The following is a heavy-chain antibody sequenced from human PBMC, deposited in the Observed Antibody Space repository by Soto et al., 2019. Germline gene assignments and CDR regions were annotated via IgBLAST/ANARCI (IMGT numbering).Heavy chain of an antibody. D-gene: IGHD4-17*01. CDR3: ARERGGFYGFYFDY. CDR2: IDYSGST. CDR1: GGSISSGYYY. V-gene: IGHV4-31*03. J-gene: IGHJ4*02. Sequence: SETLSLTCSVSGGSISSGYYYWSWIRQHPGKGLEWIGNIDYSGSTYYNPSLKSRLTMSVDTSKTHFSLQLSSVTAADTAVYYCARERGGFYGFYFDYWGQGTLVTVSS.